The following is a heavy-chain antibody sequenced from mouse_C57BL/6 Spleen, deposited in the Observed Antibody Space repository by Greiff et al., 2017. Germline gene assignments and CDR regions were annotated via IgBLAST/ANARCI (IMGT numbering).Heavy chain of an antibody. Sequence: LQESGPELVKPGASVKISCKASGYAFSSSWMNWVKQRPGKGLEWIGRIYPGDGDTNYNGKFKGKATLTADKSSSTAYMQLSSLTSEDSAVYFCARGMVTTWDYWGQGTTLTVSS. CDR1: GYAFSSSW. CDR3: ARGMVTTWDY. J-gene: IGHJ2*01. CDR2: IYPGDGDT. V-gene: IGHV1-82*01. D-gene: IGHD2-2*01.